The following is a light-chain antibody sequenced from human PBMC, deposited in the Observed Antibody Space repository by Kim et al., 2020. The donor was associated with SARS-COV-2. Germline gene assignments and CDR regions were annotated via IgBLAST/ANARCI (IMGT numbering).Light chain of an antibody. V-gene: IGKV3-15*01. CDR3: QQYDVWPRP. CDR2: GAA. CDR1: QSVGRL. Sequence: VSPGERATLTSRASQSVGRLLAWYQKKPGQAPRLLIHGAATRATGIPDRFGGSGSGTEFTLTISSLQSEDVAVYYCQQYDVWPRPFGQGTKVDIK. J-gene: IGKJ1*01.